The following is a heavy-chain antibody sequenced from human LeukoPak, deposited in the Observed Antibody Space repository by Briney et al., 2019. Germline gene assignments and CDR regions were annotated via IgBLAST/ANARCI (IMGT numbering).Heavy chain of an antibody. Sequence: SETLSLTCTVSGGSISSYFWSWIRQPAGKGLEWIGRIYSSGSTNYNPSLKSRVTMSVDTSKNQFSLKLTSVTAADTAVYYCAREPKSDSSGLWGQGTLVTVSS. CDR2: IYSSGST. J-gene: IGHJ4*02. D-gene: IGHD3-22*01. CDR3: AREPKSDSSGL. CDR1: GGSISSYF. V-gene: IGHV4-4*07.